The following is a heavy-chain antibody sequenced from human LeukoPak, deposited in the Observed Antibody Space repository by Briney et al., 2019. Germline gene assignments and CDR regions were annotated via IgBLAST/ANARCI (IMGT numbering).Heavy chain of an antibody. D-gene: IGHD6-19*01. CDR1: GFTFSSYW. V-gene: IGHV3-74*01. CDR3: ARVSIAVAVHFDY. CDR2: INSDGSST. Sequence: GGSLRLSCAASGFTFSSYWMHWVRQAPGKGLVWVSRINSDGSSTSYADSVKGRLTISRDNAKNTLYLQMNSLRAEDTAVYYCARVSIAVAVHFDYWGQGTLVTVSS. J-gene: IGHJ4*02.